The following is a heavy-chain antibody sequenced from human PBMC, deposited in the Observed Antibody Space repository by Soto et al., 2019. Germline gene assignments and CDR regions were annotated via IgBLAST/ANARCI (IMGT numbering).Heavy chain of an antibody. V-gene: IGHV4-39*01. CDR3: ARRGSGWFFDY. CDR1: GGSISSSGYY. CDR2: MHYSGST. J-gene: IGHJ4*02. Sequence: QLQLQESGPGLVKPSETLSLICTVSGGSISSSGYYWGWIRQPPGKGLEWIGSMHYSGSTYYNPSLKRRVTISLDTSNNQFSLTRNSVTASDTAVYYCARRGSGWFFDYWGQGTLVTVSS. D-gene: IGHD6-19*01.